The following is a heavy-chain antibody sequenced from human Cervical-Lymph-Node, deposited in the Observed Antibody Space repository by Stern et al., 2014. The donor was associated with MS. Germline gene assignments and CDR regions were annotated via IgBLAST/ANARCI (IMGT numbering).Heavy chain of an antibody. J-gene: IGHJ4*02. V-gene: IGHV1-2*06. Sequence: VQLVESGAEVKKPGASVKGSCKASGYTFTGYDMHWVRQAPGQGIEWMGRINPNSGGPNYAQKFQGRVTMTRDTSISTAYMELSRLRSDDTAVYYCARVGTTGTTSLDYWGQGTLVTVSS. CDR2: INPNSGGP. CDR1: GYTFTGYD. D-gene: IGHD1-1*01. CDR3: ARVGTTGTTSLDY.